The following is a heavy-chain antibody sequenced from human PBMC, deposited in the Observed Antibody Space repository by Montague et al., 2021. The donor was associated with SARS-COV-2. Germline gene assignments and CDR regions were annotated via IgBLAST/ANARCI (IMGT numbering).Heavy chain of an antibody. Sequence: SETLSLTRTVSGGSISTYYYWGWIRQPPGKGLEWIGSIYYGGSTXYNPSLKSRVTISVDTSMNHFSLKLSSVTAAGTAVYYCARDQGVYCSGGSCYDFDYWGQGTLVTVSS. J-gene: IGHJ4*02. D-gene: IGHD2-15*01. CDR1: GGSISTYYY. CDR2: IYYGGST. V-gene: IGHV4-39*02. CDR3: ARDQGVYCSGGSCYDFDY.